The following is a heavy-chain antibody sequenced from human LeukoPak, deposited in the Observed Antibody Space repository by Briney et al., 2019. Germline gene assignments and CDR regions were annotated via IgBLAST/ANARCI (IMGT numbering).Heavy chain of an antibody. J-gene: IGHJ3*02. Sequence: GASVKVSCKASGGTFSSYAISWVRQAPGQGLEWMGGIIPIFVTANYAQTFQGRITITADESTRTAYMELSSLRSEDTAVYYCARLNPPNYYGSGSLPPMGAFDIWGQGTMVTVSS. V-gene: IGHV1-69*13. D-gene: IGHD3-10*01. CDR3: ARLNPPNYYGSGSLPPMGAFDI. CDR1: GGTFSSYA. CDR2: IIPIFVTA.